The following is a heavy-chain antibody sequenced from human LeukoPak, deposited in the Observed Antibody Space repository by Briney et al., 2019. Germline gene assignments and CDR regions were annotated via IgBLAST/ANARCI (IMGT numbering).Heavy chain of an antibody. CDR3: AREGNLHPYYYYGMDV. V-gene: IGHV1-2*02. Sequence: ASVKVSCKASGYTFTGYYMHWVRQAPGQGLEWMGWINPNSGGTNYAQKFQGRVTMTRDTSISTAYMELSRLRSDDMAVYYCAREGNLHPYYYYGMDVWGQGTTVTVSS. D-gene: IGHD1-14*01. CDR1: GYTFTGYY. CDR2: INPNSGGT. J-gene: IGHJ6*02.